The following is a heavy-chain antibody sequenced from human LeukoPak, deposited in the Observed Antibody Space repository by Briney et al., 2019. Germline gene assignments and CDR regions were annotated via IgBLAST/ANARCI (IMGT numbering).Heavy chain of an antibody. CDR2: ISYYGSNT. CDR1: GFTFSSYA. J-gene: IGHJ4*02. Sequence: PGRSLRLSCVVSGFTFSSYAIHWVRQAPGKGLEWVAVISYYGSNTHYADSAKGRFTFSRDNSKNTLYLQMNSLRTEDTAVYYCARDGPGIDYWGQGTLVTVSS. V-gene: IGHV3-30*04. CDR3: ARDGPGIDY.